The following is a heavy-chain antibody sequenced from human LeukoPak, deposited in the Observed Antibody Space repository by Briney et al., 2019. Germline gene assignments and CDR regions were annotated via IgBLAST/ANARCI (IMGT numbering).Heavy chain of an antibody. CDR1: GFRFSDSD. CDR3: TSRDGSLGY. V-gene: IGHV3-73*01. J-gene: IGHJ4*02. Sequence: GSLKLSCAASGFRFSDSDMHWVRQASGKGLEWVGRIRNKDKSYATAYSASVKGRFSISRDDSKSTAYLQMNNMEAEDTAVYFCTSRDGSLGYWGQGTLVTVSS. D-gene: IGHD5-24*01. CDR2: IRNKDKSYAT.